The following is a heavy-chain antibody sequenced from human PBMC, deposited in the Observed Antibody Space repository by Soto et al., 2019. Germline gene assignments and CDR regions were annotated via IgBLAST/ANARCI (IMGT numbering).Heavy chain of an antibody. V-gene: IGHV3-30-3*01. CDR1: GFTFSSYA. Sequence: QVQLVESGGGVVQPGRSLRLSCAASGFTFSSYAMHWVRQAPGKGLEWVAVISYDGSNKYYADSVKGRFTISRDNSKNTLYLQRNSLRAEDTAVYYCAREGVVVAATDDDDYGMDVWGQGTTVTVSS. D-gene: IGHD2-15*01. J-gene: IGHJ6*02. CDR3: AREGVVVAATDDDDYGMDV. CDR2: ISYDGSNK.